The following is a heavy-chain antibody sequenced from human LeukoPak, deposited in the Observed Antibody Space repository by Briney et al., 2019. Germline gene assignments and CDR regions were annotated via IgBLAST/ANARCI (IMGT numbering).Heavy chain of an antibody. Sequence: PGGSLRLSCAASGFTFSSYAMSWVRQAPGKGLEWVSAISGSGGSTYYADSVKGRFTISRDNSKNTLYLQMNSLRAEDTAVYYCAKERLLHYDSSGYYLDGTWGQGTLVTVSS. CDR2: ISGSGGST. D-gene: IGHD3-22*01. CDR3: AKERLLHYDSSGYYLDGT. V-gene: IGHV3-23*01. J-gene: IGHJ5*02. CDR1: GFTFSSYA.